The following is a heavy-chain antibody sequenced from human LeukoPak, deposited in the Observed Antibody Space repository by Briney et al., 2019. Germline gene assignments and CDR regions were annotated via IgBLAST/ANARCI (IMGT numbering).Heavy chain of an antibody. D-gene: IGHD3-10*01. J-gene: IGHJ6*04. CDR3: TLVRGASGSF. Sequence: SETLSLTCTVSGGSISSTNCYWGWIRQPPGKGLEWIGNTYDSGSTYYNPSLKSRVTILEDTSKNQFSLKLSSVTAADTAVYYCTLVRGASGSFWGKGTTVIASS. CDR1: GGSISSTNCY. CDR2: TYDSGST. V-gene: IGHV4-39*07.